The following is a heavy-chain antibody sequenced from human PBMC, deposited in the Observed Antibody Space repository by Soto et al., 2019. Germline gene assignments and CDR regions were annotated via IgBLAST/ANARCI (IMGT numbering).Heavy chain of an antibody. CDR1: GGSIDSPDYY. Sequence: QVQLQESGPGLVKPSQTLSLTCTVSGGSIDSPDYYWSWIRQPPGKGLEWIGYMYHSGSSGYSPSLKSRVTISLDTSKNQFSLKVTSVTAADTALYYCATVAPRKLTSPFYGVDVWGQGTTVTVSS. D-gene: IGHD3-3*02. J-gene: IGHJ6*02. CDR2: MYHSGSS. V-gene: IGHV4-30-4*01. CDR3: ATVAPRKLTSPFYGVDV.